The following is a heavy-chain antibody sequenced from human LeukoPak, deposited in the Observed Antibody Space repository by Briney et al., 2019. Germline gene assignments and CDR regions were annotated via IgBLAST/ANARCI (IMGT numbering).Heavy chain of an antibody. D-gene: IGHD4-11*01. V-gene: IGHV3-21*01. CDR2: ISSSSSYI. J-gene: IGHJ4*02. Sequence: PGGSLRLSCAASGFTFSSYSMNWVRQAPGKGLEWVSSISSSSSYIYYADSVKGRFTISRDNAKNSLYLQMNSLRAEDTAVYYCVRDKHDYSNYVPFLDYWGQGTLVTVSS. CDR1: GFTFSSYS. CDR3: VRDKHDYSNYVPFLDY.